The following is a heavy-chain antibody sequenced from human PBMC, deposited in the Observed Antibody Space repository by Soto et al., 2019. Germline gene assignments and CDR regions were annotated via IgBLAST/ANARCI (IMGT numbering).Heavy chain of an antibody. J-gene: IGHJ4*02. Sequence: GGSLRLSCAASGFTFSTYAMSWVRQAPGKGLEWVSTISGNGGDTYYTDSMEGRFTISRDNSKNSLYLQMSNLRAEDTALYYCAKEYGGTYYFFDSWGQGTLVTVSS. CDR2: ISGNGGDT. CDR3: AKEYGGTYYFFDS. D-gene: IGHD1-26*01. V-gene: IGHV3-23*01. CDR1: GFTFSTYA.